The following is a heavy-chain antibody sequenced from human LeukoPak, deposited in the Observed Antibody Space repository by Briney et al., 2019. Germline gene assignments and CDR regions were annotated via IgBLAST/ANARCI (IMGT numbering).Heavy chain of an antibody. CDR3: ARVRGVNYGGNQFDY. D-gene: IGHD4-23*01. Sequence: SETLSLTCTVSGGSISSYYWSWIRQPPGKGLEWIGYIYYSGSTYYNPSLKSRVTISVDTSKNQFSLKLSSVTAADTAVYYCARVRGVNYGGNQFDYWGQGTLVTVSS. CDR1: GGSISSYY. J-gene: IGHJ4*02. CDR2: IYYSGST. V-gene: IGHV4-59*12.